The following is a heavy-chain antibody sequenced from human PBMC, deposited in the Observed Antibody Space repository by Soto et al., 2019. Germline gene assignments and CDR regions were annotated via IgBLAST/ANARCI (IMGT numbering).Heavy chain of an antibody. J-gene: IGHJ4*02. Sequence: EVQLVESGGGLVKPGGSLSLSCAASGFTFSNAGMNWVRKAPGKGLEWVGRSKSKTDGGATDYAAPVKGRFTISRDDSKNTLYLQMNSLKTEDTAVYYCTTASGGVCPRCIDYWGQGTLVTVSS. CDR2: SKSKTDGGAT. CDR1: GFTFSNAG. V-gene: IGHV3-15*07. D-gene: IGHD2-8*01. CDR3: TTASGGVCPRCIDY.